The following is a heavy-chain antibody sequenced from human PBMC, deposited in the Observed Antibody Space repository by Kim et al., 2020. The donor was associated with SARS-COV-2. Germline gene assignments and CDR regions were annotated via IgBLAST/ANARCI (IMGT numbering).Heavy chain of an antibody. J-gene: IGHJ6*03. D-gene: IGHD1-1*01. CDR1: GGSISSYY. CDR2: IYYSGST. V-gene: IGHV4-59*01. CDR3: ARGGTYYYYMDV. Sequence: SETLSLTCTVSGGSISSYYWSWIRQPPGKGLEWIGYIYYSGSTNYNPSLKSRVTISVDTSKNQFSLKLSSVTAADTAVYYCARGGTYYYYMDVWGKGTTVTVSS.